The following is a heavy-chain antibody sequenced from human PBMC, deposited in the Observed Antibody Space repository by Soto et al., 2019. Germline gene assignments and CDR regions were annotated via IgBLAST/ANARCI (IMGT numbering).Heavy chain of an antibody. V-gene: IGHV3-74*01. J-gene: IGHJ5*02. Sequence: EVQLVESGGGLVQPGGSLRLSCVGSGFMFNKYWLHWVRQAPGKGRVWVSRINSDGSTTNYADSVKGRFTISRDNARNTLYLQMNSLRVDDTAVYYCARLPVDPWGQGTLVTVSS. CDR2: INSDGSTT. CDR1: GFMFNKYW. CDR3: ARLPVDP.